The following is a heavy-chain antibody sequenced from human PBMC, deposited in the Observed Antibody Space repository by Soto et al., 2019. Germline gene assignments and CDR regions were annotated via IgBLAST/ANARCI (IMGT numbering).Heavy chain of an antibody. D-gene: IGHD6-13*01. Sequence: QITLKESGPTLVEPTQTLTLTCAFSGFSLSTSGVGVGWIRQPPGKALEWLAFIYWDDDKRYSPSLKTRLTIIKDTSLNQVVLIMTNMDPVDTATYYCAYRQDYRSSWDSGWFDPWGQGTLVTVSS. CDR1: GFSLSTSGVG. J-gene: IGHJ5*02. CDR2: IYWDDDK. V-gene: IGHV2-5*02. CDR3: AYRQDYRSSWDSGWFDP.